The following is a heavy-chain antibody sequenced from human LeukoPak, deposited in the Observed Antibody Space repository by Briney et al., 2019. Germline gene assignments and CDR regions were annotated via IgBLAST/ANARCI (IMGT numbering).Heavy chain of an antibody. Sequence: GESLRISCQGSGYSFTSCWISWVRQMPGKGLEWMGRIGPSDSYTNYSPSFQGHVTISADKSISTAYLQWSSLKASDTAMYYCARQREEDYGEGYWGQGTLVTVSS. V-gene: IGHV5-10-1*01. CDR3: ARQREEDYGEGY. J-gene: IGHJ4*02. D-gene: IGHD4-17*01. CDR1: GYSFTSCW. CDR2: IGPSDSYT.